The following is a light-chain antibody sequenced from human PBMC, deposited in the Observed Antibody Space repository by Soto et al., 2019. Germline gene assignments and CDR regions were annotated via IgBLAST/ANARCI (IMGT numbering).Light chain of an antibody. Sequence: DIELTQSPASLSSSVGDRVTISCRASQSVSSYLNWYQQKPGKAPKLLIYAASNLHSGVPSRFSGSGSVTDFTLPIDNLQPEDFADYYCQQSCSSPLTFGGGTKVEIK. CDR1: QSVSSY. CDR2: AAS. CDR3: QQSCSSPLT. J-gene: IGKJ4*02. V-gene: IGKV1-39*01.